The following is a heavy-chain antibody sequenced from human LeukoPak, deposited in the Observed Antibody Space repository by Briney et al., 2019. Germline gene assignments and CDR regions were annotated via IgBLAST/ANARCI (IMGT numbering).Heavy chain of an antibody. Sequence: SETLSLTCTVSGGSISSYYWGWIRQPPGKGLEWIGSIYYSGSTYYNPSLKSRVTISVDTSKNQFSLKLSSVTAADTAVYYCAREGSRDYYDSSGYYRWGQGTLVTVSS. J-gene: IGHJ4*02. V-gene: IGHV4-39*07. CDR3: AREGSRDYYDSSGYYR. CDR2: IYYSGST. CDR1: GGSISSYY. D-gene: IGHD3-22*01.